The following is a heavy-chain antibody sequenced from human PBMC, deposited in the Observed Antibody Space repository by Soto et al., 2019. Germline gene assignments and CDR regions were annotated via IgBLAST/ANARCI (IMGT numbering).Heavy chain of an antibody. V-gene: IGHV1-2*04. CDR2: INPNSGGT. CDR3: ARDRGSSRWYARRAEYFQH. J-gene: IGHJ1*01. Sequence: ASVKVSCKASGYTFTGYYMHWVRQAPGQGLEWMGWINPNSGGTNYAQKFQGWVTMTRDTSISTAYMELSRLRSDDTAVYYCARDRGSSRWYARRAEYFQHWGQGTLVTVSS. D-gene: IGHD6-13*01. CDR1: GYTFTGYY.